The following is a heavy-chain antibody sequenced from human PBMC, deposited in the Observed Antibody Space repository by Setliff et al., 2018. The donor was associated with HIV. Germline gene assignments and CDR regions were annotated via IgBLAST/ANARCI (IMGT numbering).Heavy chain of an antibody. CDR3: ARGTQSRDSSGAPHDY. CDR1: GGSFSSYA. V-gene: IGHV1-46*01. D-gene: IGHD3-22*01. Sequence: ASVKVSCKASGGSFSSYAISWVRQAPGQGLEWMGGINPSGGSTSYAQKFQGRVTMTRDTSTSTVYMELSSLRSEDTAVYYCARGTQSRDSSGAPHDYWGQGTLVTVSS. CDR2: INPSGGST. J-gene: IGHJ4*02.